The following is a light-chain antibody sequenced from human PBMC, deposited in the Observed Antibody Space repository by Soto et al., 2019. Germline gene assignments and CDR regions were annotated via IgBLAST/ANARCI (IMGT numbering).Light chain of an antibody. Sequence: EIVLTQSPGTLSLSPGERATLSCRASQSVSTDYLAWYQQKTSQAPRLLIYGASSRATGSPDRFCGGSSGTDFSLTIIRLEHQDFAVYYCQQYGSSPLFTFGPGTKVEIK. CDR2: GAS. CDR1: QSVSTDY. J-gene: IGKJ3*01. CDR3: QQYGSSPLFT. V-gene: IGKV3-20*01.